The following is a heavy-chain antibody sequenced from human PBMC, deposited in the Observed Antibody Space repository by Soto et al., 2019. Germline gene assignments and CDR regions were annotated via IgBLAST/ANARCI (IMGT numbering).Heavy chain of an antibody. CDR2: IYYSGRT. D-gene: IGHD1-20*01. CDR1: GGSISSYY. CDR3: ARAQSNWNHDGFDF. Sequence: QVQLQESGPGLVMPSETLSLACIVSGGSISSYYWSWIRQPPGKGLEWIGYIYYSGRTNYNPSLKSGVTISVDTSTNQFSLRLTSLTAADTAVYYCARAQSNWNHDGFDFWGQGTLVTVSS. V-gene: IGHV4-59*01. J-gene: IGHJ4*02.